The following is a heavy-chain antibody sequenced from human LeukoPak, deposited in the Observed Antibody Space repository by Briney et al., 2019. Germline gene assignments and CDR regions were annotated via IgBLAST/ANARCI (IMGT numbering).Heavy chain of an antibody. V-gene: IGHV4-4*07. CDR1: GGSINNYY. CDR2: IYSSGST. CDR3: ARSPRDSNWLDY. D-gene: IGHD4-11*01. J-gene: IGHJ4*02. Sequence: SETLSLTCTVSGGSINNYYWSWMRQPAGKGLEWIGRIYSSGSTNYNPSLKGRVTMSVDTPKNQFSLKLSSVTAADTAIYYCARSPRDSNWLDYWGQGTLVTVSS.